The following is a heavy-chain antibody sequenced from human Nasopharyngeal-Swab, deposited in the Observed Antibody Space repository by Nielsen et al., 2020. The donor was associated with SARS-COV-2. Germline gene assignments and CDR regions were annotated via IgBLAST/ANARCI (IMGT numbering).Heavy chain of an antibody. CDR3: ARENYYDSSGLDY. V-gene: IGHV1-2*02. Sequence: ASVKVSCKVSGYTFTSYDINWVRQGTGQGLEWMGWINPNSGGTNYAQKFQGRVTMTRDTSISTAYMELSRLRSDDTAVYYCARENYYDSSGLDYWGQGTLVTVSS. CDR2: INPNSGGT. J-gene: IGHJ4*02. CDR1: GYTFTSYD. D-gene: IGHD3-22*01.